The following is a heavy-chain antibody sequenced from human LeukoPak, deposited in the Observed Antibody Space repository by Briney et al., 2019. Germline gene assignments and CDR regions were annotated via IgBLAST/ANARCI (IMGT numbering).Heavy chain of an antibody. D-gene: IGHD5-18*01. CDR3: ASSLVDTAMARTDY. CDR1: GFTFSSYS. CDR2: ISSSSSYI. Sequence: GGSLRLSCAASGFTFSSYSMNWVRQAPGKGLEWVPSISSSSSYIYYADSVKGRFTISRDSAKNSLYLQMNSLRAEDTAVYYCASSLVDTAMARTDYWGQGTLVTVSS. V-gene: IGHV3-21*01. J-gene: IGHJ4*02.